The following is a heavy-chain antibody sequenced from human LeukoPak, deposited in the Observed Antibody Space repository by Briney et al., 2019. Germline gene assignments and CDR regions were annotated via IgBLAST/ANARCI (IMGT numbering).Heavy chain of an antibody. CDR1: GDSVYSDSAA. D-gene: IGHD6-13*01. CDR2: TYYRSKWYN. CDR3: ARVGEAAAGMGLDY. V-gene: IGHV6-1*01. J-gene: IGHJ4*02. Sequence: SQTLSLTCAISGDSVYSDSAAWNWIRQSPSRGLEWLGRTYYRSKWYNDYAVSVKSRITINPDTSKNQFSLQLNSVTPEDTAVYYCARVGEAAAGMGLDYWGQGTLVTVSS.